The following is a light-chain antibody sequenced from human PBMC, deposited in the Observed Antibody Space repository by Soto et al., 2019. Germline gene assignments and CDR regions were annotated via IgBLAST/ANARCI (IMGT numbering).Light chain of an antibody. CDR3: QQYDSSPKT. Sequence: AIRMTQSPSSLSASTGDRVTITCRASQGISSYLAWYQQKPGKAPKVLIYDASSLESGVPSRFSGSGSGTEFTLTISRLEPEDFAVYYCQQYDSSPKTFGQGTKVDI. J-gene: IGKJ1*01. CDR1: QGISSY. V-gene: IGKV1-8*01. CDR2: DAS.